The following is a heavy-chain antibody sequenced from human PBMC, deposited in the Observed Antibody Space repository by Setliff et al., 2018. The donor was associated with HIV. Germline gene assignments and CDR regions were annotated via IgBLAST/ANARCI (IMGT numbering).Heavy chain of an antibody. CDR1: GFTFSSYA. V-gene: IGHV3-23*01. D-gene: IGHD2-15*01. CDR2: ISGSAGTT. J-gene: IGHJ4*02. CDR3: AKVGGFLH. Sequence: TGGSLRLSCSASGFTFSSYAMSWVRQAPGKGLEWVSGISGSAGTTYYADSVKGRFTISRDNSKNTLYLQMNSLRAEDTAVYYCAKVGGFLHWGQGTLVTVSS.